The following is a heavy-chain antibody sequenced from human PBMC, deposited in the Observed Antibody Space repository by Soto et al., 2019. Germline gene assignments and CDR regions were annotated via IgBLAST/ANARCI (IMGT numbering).Heavy chain of an antibody. CDR3: ARDRYDGTTYFSF. CDR2: MNPNSGNT. D-gene: IGHD3-22*01. CDR1: GYSFTSYD. Sequence: QVQLLQSGAAVKKPGASVKVSCKSSGYSFTSYDISWVRQAAGQGLEWMGGMNPNSGNTGYAKKFQGRGTMTRNTAISTAYMELSSLTSEDTAVYYCARDRYDGTTYFSFWGQGTLVTVSS. V-gene: IGHV1-8*01. J-gene: IGHJ4*02.